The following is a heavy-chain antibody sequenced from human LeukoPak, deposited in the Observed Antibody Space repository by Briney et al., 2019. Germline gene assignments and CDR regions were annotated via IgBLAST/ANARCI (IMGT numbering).Heavy chain of an antibody. CDR2: IYYSGST. J-gene: IGHJ3*02. V-gene: IGHV4-39*07. D-gene: IGHD3-16*02. CDR3: AREDMITFGGVIVITHDAFDI. CDR1: GGSISSSSYY. Sequence: SETLSLTCTVSGGSISSSSYYWGWIRQPPGKGPEWIGSIYYSGSTYYNPSLKSRVTISVDTSKNQFSLKLSSVTAADTAVYYCAREDMITFGGVIVITHDAFDIWGQGTMVTVSS.